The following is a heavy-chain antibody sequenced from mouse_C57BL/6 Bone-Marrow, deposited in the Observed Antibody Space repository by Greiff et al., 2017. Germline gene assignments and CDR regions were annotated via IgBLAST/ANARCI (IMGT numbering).Heavy chain of an antibody. Sequence: QVQLQQPGAELVMPGASVKLSCKASGYTFTSYWMHWVKQRPGQGLEWIGEIDPSDSYTNYNQKFKGKATLTVDKSSSTAYMQLSSLTSEDSAVYYCASEGAQAPYHFDYWGQGTTLTVSS. J-gene: IGHJ2*01. CDR2: IDPSDSYT. CDR3: ASEGAQAPYHFDY. CDR1: GYTFTSYW. V-gene: IGHV1-69*01. D-gene: IGHD3-2*02.